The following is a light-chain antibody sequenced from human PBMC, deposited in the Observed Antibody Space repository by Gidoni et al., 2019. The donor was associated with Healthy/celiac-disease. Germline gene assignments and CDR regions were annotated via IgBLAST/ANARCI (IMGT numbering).Light chain of an antibody. V-gene: IGKV1-33*01. Sequence: IKMTQSLSSLSASVGDRVTITCLARQDISNYLDWYQQKPGKAPKLLIYGASNLETGVPARFSGSGSGTEFTLTISSLQSEDIATYYCQQYDNRPPLTFGEGTRVEIK. CDR1: QDISNY. CDR2: GAS. CDR3: QQYDNRPPLT. J-gene: IGKJ4*01.